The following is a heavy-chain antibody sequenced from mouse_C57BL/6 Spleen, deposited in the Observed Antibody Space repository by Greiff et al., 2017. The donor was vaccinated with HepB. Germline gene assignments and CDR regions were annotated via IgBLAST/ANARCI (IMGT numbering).Heavy chain of an antibody. V-gene: IGHV5S21*01. CDR1: GFTFSSYA. CDR2: ISSGGDYI. D-gene: IGHD3-1*01. Sequence: EVHLVESGEGLVKPGGSLKLSCAASGFTFSSYAMSWVRQTPEKRLEWVAYISSGGDYIYYADTVKGRFTISRDNAKNNLYLQMSHLKSEDTAMYYCAREGLRPVYYFDYWGQGTTLTVSS. J-gene: IGHJ2*01. CDR3: AREGLRPVYYFDY.